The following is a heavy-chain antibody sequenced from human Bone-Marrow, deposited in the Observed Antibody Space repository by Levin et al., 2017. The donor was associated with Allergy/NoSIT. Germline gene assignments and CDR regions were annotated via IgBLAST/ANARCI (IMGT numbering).Heavy chain of an antibody. CDR1: GFTFGDYT. Sequence: KLGESLKISCAASGFTFGDYTMGWFRQAPGKGLEWVGLIRSIPYGGTTESAASVKGRFTISRDDSKSIAYLQMNSLKTEDTAVYYCTRLSGPVEVAKSDYWGQGTLVTVSS. J-gene: IGHJ4*02. V-gene: IGHV3-49*05. D-gene: IGHD5-24*01. CDR3: TRLSGPVEVAKSDY. CDR2: IRSIPYGGTT.